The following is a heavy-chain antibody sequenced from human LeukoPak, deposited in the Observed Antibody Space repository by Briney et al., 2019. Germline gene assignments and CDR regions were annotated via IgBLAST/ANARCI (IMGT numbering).Heavy chain of an antibody. Sequence: GGSLRLSCAASGFSFSVRAMHWVRQAPGKGLEWVATISYDGNNKHYTDSVEGRFTISRDNSKNTLYLQMNTLRVEDTAMYYCVRGVTIYDSSGYFDYWGQGTLVTVSS. V-gene: IGHV3-30-3*01. CDR2: ISYDGNNK. CDR3: VRGVTIYDSSGYFDY. D-gene: IGHD3-22*01. J-gene: IGHJ4*02. CDR1: GFSFSVRA.